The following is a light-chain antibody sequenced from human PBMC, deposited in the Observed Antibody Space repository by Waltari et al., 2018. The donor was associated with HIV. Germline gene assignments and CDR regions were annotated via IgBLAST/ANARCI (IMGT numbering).Light chain of an antibody. V-gene: IGKV3-15*01. Sequence: EIVMTQSPDTLSESPGDRATLSCRASQSVGGNLAWYQVRPGQTPSLLIYGATSRTTGFPARFSGRGSGTEFTLTISGLQSEDFAIYYCQQYNELPQTFGQGTRV. J-gene: IGKJ1*01. CDR2: GAT. CDR1: QSVGGN. CDR3: QQYNELPQT.